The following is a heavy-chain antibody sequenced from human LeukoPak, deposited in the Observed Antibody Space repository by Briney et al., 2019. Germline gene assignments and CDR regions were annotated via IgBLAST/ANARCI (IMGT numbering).Heavy chain of an antibody. CDR1: RFTFSSYA. CDR3: AKGAGNFDWSYHDY. V-gene: IGHV3-23*01. J-gene: IGHJ4*02. Sequence: GESLTLSCAASRFTFSSYAMSWVRQAPGKGLEWVSAISGSGGTTYNADSVKGRFTISRDNSKNTLYLQLNSLRAEDTAVYYCAKGAGNFDWSYHDYWGQGTLVTVSS. D-gene: IGHD3-9*01. CDR2: ISGSGGTT.